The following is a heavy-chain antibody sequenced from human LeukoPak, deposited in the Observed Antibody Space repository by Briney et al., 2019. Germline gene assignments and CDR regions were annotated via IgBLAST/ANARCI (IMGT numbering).Heavy chain of an antibody. CDR2: ISAYNGNT. CDR1: GYTFTSYG. CDR3: ARPNHDSGSYYFDY. Sequence: GASVKVSCKASGYTFTSYGISWVRQAPRQGLEWMGWISAYNGNTNYAQKLQGRVTMTTDTSTSTAYMELRSLRSDDTAVYYCARPNHDSGSYYFDYWGQGTLVTVSS. V-gene: IGHV1-18*01. J-gene: IGHJ4*02. D-gene: IGHD3-10*01.